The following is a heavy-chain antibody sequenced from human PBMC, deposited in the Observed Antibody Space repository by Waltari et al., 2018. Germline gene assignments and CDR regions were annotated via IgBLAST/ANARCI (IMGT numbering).Heavy chain of an antibody. J-gene: IGHJ4*02. CDR1: GGSFSGYY. V-gene: IGHV4-34*01. CDR3: ARTYDILTGYYSFDY. D-gene: IGHD3-9*01. CDR2: INHSGST. Sequence: QVQLQQWGAGLLKPSETLSLTCAVYGGSFSGYYWCWILQPPGKGLEWIGEINHSGSTNYNPSLKSRVTISVDTSKNQFSLKLSSVTAADTAVYYCARTYDILTGYYSFDYWGQGTLVTVSS.